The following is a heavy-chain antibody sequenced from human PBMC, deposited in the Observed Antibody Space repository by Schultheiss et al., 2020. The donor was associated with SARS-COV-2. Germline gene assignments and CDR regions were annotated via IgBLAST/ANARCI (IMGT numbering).Heavy chain of an antibody. V-gene: IGHV4-39*01. Sequence: SQTLSLTCTVSGDSFSSSSYYWGWIRQPPEKGLEWIGSIYFSGSAYYNPSLKSRVTISVDTSKSQFSLKLRSVTAADTAVYYCARGGSSNQPLQYYYYMDVWGKGTPVTVSS. CDR3: ARGGSSNQPLQYYYYMDV. D-gene: IGHD4-11*01. CDR1: GDSFSSSSYY. J-gene: IGHJ6*03. CDR2: IYFSGSA.